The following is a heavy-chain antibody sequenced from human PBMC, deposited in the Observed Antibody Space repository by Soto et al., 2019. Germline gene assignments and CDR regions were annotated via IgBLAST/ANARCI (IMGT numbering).Heavy chain of an antibody. CDR3: ARVKLGSYDWFDP. D-gene: IGHD3-16*01. CDR1: GFTFNNYW. V-gene: IGHV3-74*01. Sequence: EVQLVESGGGLVQPGGSLRLSCAASGFTFNNYWMHWVRQAPGKGLMWVSRLNPDGSRTTYADSVKGRFAISRDNAKNTLYLQMNSLSAEDTAVYYCARVKLGSYDWFDPWGQGTLVTVSS. CDR2: LNPDGSRT. J-gene: IGHJ5*02.